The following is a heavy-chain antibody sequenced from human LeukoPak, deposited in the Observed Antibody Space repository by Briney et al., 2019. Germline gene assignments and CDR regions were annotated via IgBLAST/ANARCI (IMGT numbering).Heavy chain of an antibody. J-gene: IGHJ4*02. CDR3: ASYSWYETVWGSGDY. V-gene: IGHV3-48*03. CDR2: ISSSGSTI. D-gene: IGHD6-13*01. Sequence: PGGSLRLSCAASGFTFSSYEMNWVRQAPGKGLEWVSYISSSGSTIYYADSVKGRFTISRDNAKNSLYLQMNSLRAEDTAVYYCASYSWYETVWGSGDYWGQGTLVTVSS. CDR1: GFTFSSYE.